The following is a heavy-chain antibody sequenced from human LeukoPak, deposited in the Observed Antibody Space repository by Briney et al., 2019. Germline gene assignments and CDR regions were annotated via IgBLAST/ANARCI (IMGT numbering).Heavy chain of an antibody. V-gene: IGHV4-59*12. D-gene: IGHD3-22*01. J-gene: IGHJ4*02. Sequence: SETLSLTCTVSGGSISSYSWTWIRLPPGKGLEWVGYIYYTGSTNYNPSLKSRVTISVDTSKNQFSLKLSSVTAADTAVYYCARVWYYYDSSGYYFLFDYWGQGTLVTVSS. CDR3: ARVWYYYDSSGYYFLFDY. CDR2: IYYTGST. CDR1: GGSISSYS.